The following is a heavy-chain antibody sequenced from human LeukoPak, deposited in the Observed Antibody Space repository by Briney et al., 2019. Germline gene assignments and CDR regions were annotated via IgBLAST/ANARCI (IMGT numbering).Heavy chain of an antibody. CDR1: GYTFTSYD. V-gene: IGHV1-8*01. Sequence: ASVKVSCKASGYTFTSYDINWVRQATGQGLEWMGWMNPNSGNTGYAQKFQGRVTMTRNTSISTAYMELSSLRSEDTAVYYCARVTRRVTMVRGVVLDYWGQGTLVTVSS. CDR3: ARVTRRVTMVRGVVLDY. J-gene: IGHJ4*02. CDR2: MNPNSGNT. D-gene: IGHD3-10*01.